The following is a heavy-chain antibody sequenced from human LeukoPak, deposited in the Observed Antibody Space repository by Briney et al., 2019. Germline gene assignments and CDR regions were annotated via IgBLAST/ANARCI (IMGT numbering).Heavy chain of an antibody. V-gene: IGHV4-59*01. J-gene: IGHJ4*02. CDR3: TIGRGWLTDY. Sequence: SETLSLTCTVLGGSLSSGFWGWMRQSPGRGLEWIGFLHHSGTADYNTSLKSRVTISVDTSNNQFSLRLSSVTAADTAVYYCTIGRGWLTDYWGQGSLVTVSS. CDR1: GGSLSSGF. D-gene: IGHD6-19*01. CDR2: LHHSGTA.